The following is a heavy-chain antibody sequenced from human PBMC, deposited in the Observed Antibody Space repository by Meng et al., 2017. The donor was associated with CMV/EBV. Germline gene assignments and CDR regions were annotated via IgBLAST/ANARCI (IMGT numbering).Heavy chain of an antibody. V-gene: IGHV3-33*06. CDR3: AKDFRGVVVVPASEQNYYYYGVDV. J-gene: IGHJ6*02. Sequence: GESLKISCAASGFTFSSYGMHWVRQAPGKGLEWVAVIWNDGSNKYYADSVKGRFTISRDNSKNTLYLQMNSLRAEDTAVYYCAKDFRGVVVVPASEQNYYYYGVDVWGQGTTVTVSS. D-gene: IGHD2-2*01. CDR1: GFTFSSYG. CDR2: IWNDGSNK.